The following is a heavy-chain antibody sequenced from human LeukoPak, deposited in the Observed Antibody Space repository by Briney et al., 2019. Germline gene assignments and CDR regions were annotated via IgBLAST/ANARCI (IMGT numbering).Heavy chain of an antibody. V-gene: IGHV3-21*01. CDR2: ISSSSSYI. J-gene: IGHJ6*03. CDR3: ARDNSSGWYWRYYYYYMDV. Sequence: GGSLRLSCAASGFTFSSYGMNWVRQAPGKGLEWVSSISSSSSYIYYADSVKGRFTISRDNAKNSLYLQMNSLRAEDTAVYYCARDNSSGWYWRYYYYYMDVWGKGTTVTVSS. CDR1: GFTFSSYG. D-gene: IGHD6-19*01.